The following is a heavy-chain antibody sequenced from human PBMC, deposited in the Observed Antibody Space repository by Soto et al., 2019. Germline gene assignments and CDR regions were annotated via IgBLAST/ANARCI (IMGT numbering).Heavy chain of an antibody. CDR3: ARASLVVPAALLHYYYYGMDF. Sequence: SETLSLTCAVYGGSFSGYYWSWIRQPPGKGLEWIGEINHSGGTNYNPSLTSRVTISVDTSKNQFSLKLSSVTAADTAVYYCARASLVVPAALLHYYYYGMDFWGQGTTATVSS. D-gene: IGHD2-2*02. J-gene: IGHJ6*02. CDR1: GGSFSGYY. CDR2: INHSGGT. V-gene: IGHV4-34*01.